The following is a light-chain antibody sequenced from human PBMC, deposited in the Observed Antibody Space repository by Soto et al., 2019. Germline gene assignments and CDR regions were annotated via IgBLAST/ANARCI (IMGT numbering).Light chain of an antibody. CDR3: ETWDSYTHD. CDR2: LEGTGTY. Sequence: QPVLTQSCSACACMGSSVKLTCTLSSGHSDYIIAWHQQHPGKAPRHLMNLEGTGTYNKGSGVPDRFSGSSSGADRSLTISDLQSEDEADYYCETWDSYTHDFGTGTKVTVL. V-gene: IGLV4-60*03. J-gene: IGLJ1*01. CDR1: SGHSDYI.